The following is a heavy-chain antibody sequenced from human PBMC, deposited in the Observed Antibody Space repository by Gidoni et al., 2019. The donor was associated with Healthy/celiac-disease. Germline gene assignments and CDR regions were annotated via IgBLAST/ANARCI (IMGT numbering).Heavy chain of an antibody. D-gene: IGHD3-3*01. V-gene: IGHV1-3*01. CDR3: ARGGFLEWLFDY. J-gene: IGHJ4*02. CDR2: INAGNGDT. CDR1: GYTFTSYA. Sequence: QVQLVQSGAEVKKPGASVKVSCKAPGYTFTSYAMHWVRQAPGQRLEWMGWINAGNGDTKYSQKFQGRVTITRDTSASTAYMELSSLRSEDTAVYYCARGGFLEWLFDYWGQGTLVTVSS.